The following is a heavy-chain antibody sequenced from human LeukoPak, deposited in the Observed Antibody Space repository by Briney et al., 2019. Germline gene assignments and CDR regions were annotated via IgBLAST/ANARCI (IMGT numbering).Heavy chain of an antibody. J-gene: IGHJ3*02. CDR1: GGTFSSYA. V-gene: IGHV1-69*04. CDR2: FIPILGIA. D-gene: IGHD6-19*01. CDR3: ASSSRCIEVGGSCDAFDI. Sequence: ASVKVSCKASGGTFSSYAISRVRQAPGQGLKYMGRFIPILGIANYAQMFQCRVTITADKSTSTAYMQLSSLRSQDTAGYYFASSSRCIEVGGSCDAFDIWGQGTMVTVSS.